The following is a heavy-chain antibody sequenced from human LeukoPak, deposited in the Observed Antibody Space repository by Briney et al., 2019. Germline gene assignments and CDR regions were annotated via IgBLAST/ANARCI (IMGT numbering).Heavy chain of an antibody. J-gene: IGHJ4*02. D-gene: IGHD1-26*01. CDR2: IYYSGST. V-gene: IGHV4-39*07. Sequence: PSETLSLTCTVSGGSISSSSYYWGWIRQPPGKGLEWIGSIYYSGSTYYNPSLKSRVTISVDTSKNQFSLKLSSVTAADTAVYYCAKRIVGATGPSPSEAYYFDYWGQGTLVTVSS. CDR3: AKRIVGATGPSPSEAYYFDY. CDR1: GGSISSSSYY.